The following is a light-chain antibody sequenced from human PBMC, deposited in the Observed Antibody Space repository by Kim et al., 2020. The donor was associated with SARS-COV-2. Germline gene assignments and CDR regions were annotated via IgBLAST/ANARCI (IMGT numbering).Light chain of an antibody. Sequence: SYELTQPTSVSVAPGKTATITCGGNNIGSKSVHWYQQKPGQAPVLFIYFDNVRPSGIPERFSGSNYGTTATLTISRVEAGDEADYYCQVWDSRGAQYVFGSGTKVTVL. CDR1: NIGSKS. V-gene: IGLV3-21*04. CDR3: QVWDSRGAQYV. CDR2: FDN. J-gene: IGLJ6*01.